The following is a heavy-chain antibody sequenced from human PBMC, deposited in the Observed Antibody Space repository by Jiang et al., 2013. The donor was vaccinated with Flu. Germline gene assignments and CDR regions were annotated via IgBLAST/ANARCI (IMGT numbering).Heavy chain of an antibody. CDR2: IYYSGST. J-gene: IGHJ4*02. CDR3: AGGAEWATPGY. CDR1: GGSISSGGYY. Sequence: SLSCTVSGGSISSGGYYWSWIRQHPGKGLEWIGYIYYSGSTYYNPSLKSRLTISVDTSKNQFSLKLGSVTAADTAVYYCAGGAEWATPGYWGQGTLVTVSS. V-gene: IGHV4-31*03. D-gene: IGHD1-26*01.